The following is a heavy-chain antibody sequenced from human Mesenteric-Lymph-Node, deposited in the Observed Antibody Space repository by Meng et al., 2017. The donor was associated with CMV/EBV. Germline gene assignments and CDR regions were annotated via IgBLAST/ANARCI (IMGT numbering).Heavy chain of an antibody. CDR3: ARHQRWLKSEGGFNY. V-gene: IGHV4-34*01. CDR2: INHSGST. J-gene: IGHJ4*02. Sequence: QGQRHQLGAGLLKTAGTPSLTCAVYGGAFSGYYWSWIRQPPGKGLEWIGEINHSGSTNYNPSLKSRVTISVDTSKNQFSLKLSSVTAADTAVYYCARHQRWLKSEGGFNYWGQGTLVTVSS. D-gene: IGHD4-23*01. CDR1: GGAFSGYY.